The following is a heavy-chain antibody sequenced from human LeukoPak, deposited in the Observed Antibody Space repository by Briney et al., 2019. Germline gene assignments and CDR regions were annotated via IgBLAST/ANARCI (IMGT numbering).Heavy chain of an antibody. CDR2: ISYDGSNK. D-gene: IGHD3-22*01. CDR1: GFTFSSYA. J-gene: IGHJ4*02. CDR3: ARDWSNVVTAI. Sequence: PGRSLRLSCAASGFTFSSYAMHWVRQAPGEGLEWVAVISYDGSNKYYADSVKGRFTISRDNSKNTLYLQMNSLRAEDTAVYYCARDWSNVVTAIWGQGTLVTVSS. V-gene: IGHV3-30-3*01.